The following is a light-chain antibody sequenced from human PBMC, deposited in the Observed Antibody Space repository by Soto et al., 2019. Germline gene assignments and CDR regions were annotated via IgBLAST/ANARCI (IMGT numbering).Light chain of an antibody. CDR2: NAS. Sequence: DIQMTQSPSSLSASVGDRVTITCRASQYISTYLNWYQQKPGKAPKLLIYNASSLQGGVPSRFSGCGSATDFTLTISNXQPEDFASYYCQQSYSNPRTFGQGTKVDIK. CDR1: QYISTY. V-gene: IGKV1-39*01. J-gene: IGKJ1*01. CDR3: QQSYSNPRT.